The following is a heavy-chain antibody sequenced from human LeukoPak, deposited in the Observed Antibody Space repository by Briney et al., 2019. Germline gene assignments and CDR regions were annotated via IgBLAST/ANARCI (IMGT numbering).Heavy chain of an antibody. CDR2: IYYSGST. CDR3: ARGGGYYDYYYGMDV. CDR1: GGSISSYY. Sequence: SSETLSLTCTVSGGSISSYYWSWIRQPPGKGLEWIGYIYYSGSTNYNPSLKSRVTISVDTSKNQFSLKLSSVTAADTAVYYCARGGGYYDYYYGMDVWGQGTTVTVSS. V-gene: IGHV4-59*01. J-gene: IGHJ6*02. D-gene: IGHD3-3*01.